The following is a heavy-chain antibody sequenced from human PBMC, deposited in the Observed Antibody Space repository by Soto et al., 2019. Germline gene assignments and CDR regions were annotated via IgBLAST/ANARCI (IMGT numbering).Heavy chain of an antibody. V-gene: IGHV1-58*02. D-gene: IGHD3-3*01. CDR3: AASPTYYDFWSGYFTGTPGAFDI. Sequence: GASVKVSCKASGFTFTSSAMHWVRQARGQRLEWIGWIVVGSGNTNYAQKFQERVTITRDMSTSTAYMELSSLRSEDTAVYYCAASPTYYDFWSGYFTGTPGAFDIWGQGTMVTVSS. CDR2: IVVGSGNT. CDR1: GFTFTSSA. J-gene: IGHJ3*02.